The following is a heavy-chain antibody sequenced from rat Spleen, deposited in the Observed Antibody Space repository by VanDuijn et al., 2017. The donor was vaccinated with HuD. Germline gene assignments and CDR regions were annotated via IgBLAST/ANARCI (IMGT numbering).Heavy chain of an antibody. Sequence: QVQLKESGPGLVQPSQTLSLTCTVSEFSLTGNNIHWVRQPPGKGLEWMGRMRYDGDTSYNSALKSRLSISRDTSKNQVFLKMGSVQTEDTATYYCAISRSRNYDVLFDSWGQGVMVTVSS. CDR1: EFSLTGNN. CDR3: AISRSRNYDVLFDS. CDR2: MRYDGDT. D-gene: IGHD1-12*01. V-gene: IGHV2-63*01. J-gene: IGHJ2*01.